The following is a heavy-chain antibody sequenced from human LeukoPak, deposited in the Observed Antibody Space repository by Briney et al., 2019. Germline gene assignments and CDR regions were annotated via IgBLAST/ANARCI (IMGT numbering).Heavy chain of an antibody. CDR2: INWNGGST. Sequence: GGSLRLSCAASGFTFDDYGTSWVRQAPGKGLEWVSGINWNGGSTGYADSVKGRFTISRDNAKNSLYLQMNSLRAEDTALYHCARMAGGSYLNYMDVWGKGTTVTVSS. V-gene: IGHV3-20*01. J-gene: IGHJ6*03. CDR1: GFTFDDYG. CDR3: ARMAGGSYLNYMDV. D-gene: IGHD1-26*01.